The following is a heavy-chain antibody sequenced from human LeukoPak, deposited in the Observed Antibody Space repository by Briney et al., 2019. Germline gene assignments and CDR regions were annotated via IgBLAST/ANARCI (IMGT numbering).Heavy chain of an antibody. CDR3: ALIVGATLFDY. J-gene: IGHJ4*02. Sequence: ASVKVSCKASGYTFTSYYMHWVRQAPGQGLEWMGIINPSGGSTSYTQKFQGRVTMTRDTSTSTVYMELSSLRSEDTAVYYCALIVGATLFDYWGQGTLVTVSS. CDR2: INPSGGST. V-gene: IGHV1-46*01. CDR1: GYTFTSYY. D-gene: IGHD1-26*01.